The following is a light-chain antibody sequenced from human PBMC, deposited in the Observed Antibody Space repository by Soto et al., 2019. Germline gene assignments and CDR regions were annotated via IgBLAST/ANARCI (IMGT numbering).Light chain of an antibody. J-gene: IGLJ1*01. CDR2: TAG. Sequence: QYVLTQPLSVSASPGQRVTISCSGGSSNIGSNTVAWYQHLPGTAPPRLIFTAGQRPSGVPGRFSGSKSGTSASLAISGLQSEDEGDYYCSAWDNSLNGYVFGPGTKVTVL. CDR3: SAWDNSLNGYV. CDR1: SSNIGSNT. V-gene: IGLV1-44*01.